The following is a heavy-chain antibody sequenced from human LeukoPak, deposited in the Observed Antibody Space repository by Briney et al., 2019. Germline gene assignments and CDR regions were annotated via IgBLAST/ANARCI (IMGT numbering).Heavy chain of an antibody. CDR3: ARDHSSGSAEYFQH. J-gene: IGHJ1*01. V-gene: IGHV3-21*01. Sequence: GGSLGLSCAASGFTFSSYSMNWVRQAPGKGLEWVSSISSSSSYIYYADSVKGRFTISRDNAKNSLYLQMNSLRAEDTAVYYCARDHSSGSAEYFQHWGQGTLVTVSS. CDR2: ISSSSSYI. CDR1: GFTFSSYS. D-gene: IGHD6-19*01.